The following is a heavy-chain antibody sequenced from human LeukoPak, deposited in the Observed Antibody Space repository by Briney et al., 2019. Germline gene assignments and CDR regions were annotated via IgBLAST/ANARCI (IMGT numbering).Heavy chain of an antibody. D-gene: IGHD4-17*01. Sequence: SETLSLTCTVSGGSISSSSYYWGWIRQPPGKGLEWIGSIYYSGSTYYNPSLKSRVTISVDTSKNQFSLKLSSVTAADTAVYYCARHDGVPPDAFDIWGQGTMVTVSS. CDR2: IYYSGST. V-gene: IGHV4-39*01. CDR3: ARHDGVPPDAFDI. CDR1: GGSISSSSYY. J-gene: IGHJ3*02.